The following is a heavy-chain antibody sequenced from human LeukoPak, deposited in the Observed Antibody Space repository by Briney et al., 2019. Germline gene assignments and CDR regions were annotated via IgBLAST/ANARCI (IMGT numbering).Heavy chain of an antibody. CDR2: ISGSGGST. Sequence: PGGSLRLSCAASGFTFSSYAMSWVRQAPGKGLEWVSAISGSGGSTYYADSVKGRFTISRDNSKNTLYLQMNSLRAEDTAVYYCAKDPYYYDSSGYQTHFDYWGQGTLATVSS. CDR3: AKDPYYYDSSGYQTHFDY. V-gene: IGHV3-23*01. J-gene: IGHJ4*02. CDR1: GFTFSSYA. D-gene: IGHD3-22*01.